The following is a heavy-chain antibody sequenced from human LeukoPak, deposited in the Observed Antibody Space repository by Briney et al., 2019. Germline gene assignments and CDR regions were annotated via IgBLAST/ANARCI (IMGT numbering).Heavy chain of an antibody. J-gene: IGHJ6*03. V-gene: IGHV4-61*02. CDR1: GGSISSGSYY. CDR3: ATAVSTPYYYYMDV. Sequence: PSETLSLTCTVSGGSISSGSYYWSWIRQPAGKGLEWIGRIYTSRSTNYNPSLKSRVTISVDTSKNQFSLKLSSVTAADTAVYYCATAVSTPYYYYMDVWGKGTTVTISS. CDR2: IYTSRST. D-gene: IGHD2-15*01.